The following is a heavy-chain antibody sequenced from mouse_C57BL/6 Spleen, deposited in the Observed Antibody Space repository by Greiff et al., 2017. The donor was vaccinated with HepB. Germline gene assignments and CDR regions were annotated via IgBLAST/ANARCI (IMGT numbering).Heavy chain of an antibody. J-gene: IGHJ2*01. CDR3: AREGTGTTFDY. V-gene: IGHV3-6*01. CDR2: ISYDGSN. D-gene: IGHD4-1*01. CDR1: GYSITSGYY. Sequence: EVQLQESGPGLVKPSQSLSLTCSVTGYSITSGYYWNWIRQFPGNKLEWMGYISYDGSNNYNPSLKNRISITRDTSKNQFFLKLNSVTTEDTATYYCAREGTGTTFDYWGQGTTLTVSS.